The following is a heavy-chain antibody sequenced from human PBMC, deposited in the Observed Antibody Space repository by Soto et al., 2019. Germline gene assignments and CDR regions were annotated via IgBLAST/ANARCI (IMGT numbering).Heavy chain of an antibody. D-gene: IGHD6-13*01. CDR3: ARGQQQLVLLSWFDP. CDR2: IIPIFGTA. J-gene: IGHJ5*02. CDR1: GGTFCSYA. Sequence: ASVEVSCTASGGTFCSYAISWVRQAPGQGLEWMGGIIPIFGTANYAQKFQGRVTITADKSTSTAYMELSSLRSEDTAVYYCARGQQQLVLLSWFDPWGQVTLVTVSS. V-gene: IGHV1-69*06.